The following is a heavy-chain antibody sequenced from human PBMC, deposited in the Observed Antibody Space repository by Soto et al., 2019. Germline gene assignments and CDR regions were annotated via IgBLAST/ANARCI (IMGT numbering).Heavy chain of an antibody. J-gene: IGHJ4*02. V-gene: IGHV3-30-3*01. CDR3: VRDATFN. CDR1: GFIFTNYA. Sequence: QVQLVESGGGVVQPGRSLRLSCAASGFIFTNYAILWVRQAPGKGLEWVAVTSFDGNTKFYADSVKGRFTISRDNSKNTVYRDMNSLRAEDTGVYYCVRDATFNWGQGTQVTVSS. CDR2: TSFDGNTK.